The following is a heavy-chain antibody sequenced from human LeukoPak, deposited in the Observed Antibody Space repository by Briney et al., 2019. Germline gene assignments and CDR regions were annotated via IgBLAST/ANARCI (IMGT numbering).Heavy chain of an antibody. CDR3: ARVTIPYYDFWSGSSQTLGGMDV. CDR2: INPNSGGT. D-gene: IGHD3-3*01. Sequence: SSVKVSCKASGYTFTGYYMHWVRQAPGQGLEWMGWINPNSGGTNYAQKFQGRVTMTRDTSISTAYMELSRLRSDDTAVYYCARVTIPYYDFWSGSSQTLGGMDVWGQGTTVTVSS. CDR1: GYTFTGYY. J-gene: IGHJ6*02. V-gene: IGHV1-2*02.